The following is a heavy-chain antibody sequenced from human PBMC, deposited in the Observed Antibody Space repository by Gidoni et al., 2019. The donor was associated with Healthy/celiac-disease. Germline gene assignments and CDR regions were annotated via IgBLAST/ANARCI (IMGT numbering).Heavy chain of an antibody. CDR1: GYTFTGYY. CDR2: INPNSGGT. CDR3: ARVAHGYCSSTSCPGAFDI. V-gene: IGHV1-2*06. D-gene: IGHD2-2*03. J-gene: IGHJ3*02. Sequence: QVQLVQSGAEVKKPGASVKVSCKASGYTFTGYYMHWVRQAPGQGFEWMGRINPNSGGTNYAQKFQGRVTMTRDTSISTAYMELSRLRSDDTAVYYCARVAHGYCSSTSCPGAFDIWGQGTMVTVSS.